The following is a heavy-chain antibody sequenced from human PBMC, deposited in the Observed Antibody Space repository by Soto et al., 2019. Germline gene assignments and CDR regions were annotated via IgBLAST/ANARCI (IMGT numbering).Heavy chain of an antibody. V-gene: IGHV1-24*01. CDR3: ATDLAGVVVITWNY. CDR1: GYTLTELS. D-gene: IGHD3-22*01. CDR2: FDPEDGET. Sequence: ASVKVSCKVSGYTLTELSMHCVRQAPGKGLEWMGGFDPEDGETIYAQKFQGRVTMTEDTSTDTAYMELSSLRSEDTAVYYCATDLAGVVVITWNYWGQGTLVTVSS. J-gene: IGHJ4*02.